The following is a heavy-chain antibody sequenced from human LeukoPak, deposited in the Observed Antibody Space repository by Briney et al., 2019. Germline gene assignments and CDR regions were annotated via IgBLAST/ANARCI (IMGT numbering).Heavy chain of an antibody. J-gene: IGHJ4*02. V-gene: IGHV3-74*01. CDR1: GFTFSSYW. D-gene: IGHD2-15*01. CDR2: INSDGSST. Sequence: GGSLRLSCAASGFTFSSYWMHWVRQAPGKGLVRVSRINSDGSSTSYADSVKGRFTISRDNAKNTLYLQMNSLRAEDTAVYYCAKGSEDTVYFDYWGQGTLVTVSS. CDR3: AKGSEDTVYFDY.